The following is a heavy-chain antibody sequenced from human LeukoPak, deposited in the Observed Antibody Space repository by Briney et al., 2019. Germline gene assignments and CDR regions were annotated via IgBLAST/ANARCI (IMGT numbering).Heavy chain of an antibody. CDR2: ISYTGST. V-gene: IGHV4-59*08. CDR3: ARSSYYDRSGYQFDS. D-gene: IGHD3-22*01. CDR1: GDSISSYY. Sequence: SETLSLTCTVSGDSISSYYWSWIRQPPGKGLEWIGYISYTGSTNYNPSLKSRVTISLDTSKNQFSLKLNSVTAADTAVHYCARSSYYDRSGYQFDSWGQGTLVSVSS. J-gene: IGHJ4*02.